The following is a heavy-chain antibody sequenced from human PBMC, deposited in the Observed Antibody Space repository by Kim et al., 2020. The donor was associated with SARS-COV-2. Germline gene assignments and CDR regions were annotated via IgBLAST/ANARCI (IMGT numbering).Heavy chain of an antibody. J-gene: IGHJ4*02. CDR2: IYHSGNT. D-gene: IGHD3-22*01. CDR3: ARDNRDTSGYEDY. Sequence: SETLSLTCTVSGYSITSGYYWGWIRQPPGKGLEWIGSIYHSGNTYYNPSLKSRVTISVDTSKNQFSLKLSSVIAADTAVYYCARDNRDTSGYEDYWGQGTLVTVSS. CDR1: GYSITSGYY. V-gene: IGHV4-38-2*02.